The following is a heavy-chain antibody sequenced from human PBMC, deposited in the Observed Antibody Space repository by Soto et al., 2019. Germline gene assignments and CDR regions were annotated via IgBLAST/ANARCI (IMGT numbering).Heavy chain of an antibody. CDR1: GGTFSSYA. V-gene: IGHV1-69*12. J-gene: IGHJ3*02. Sequence: QVQLVQSGAEVKKPGSSVKVSCKASGGTFSSYAISWVRQAPGQGLEWMGGIIPIFGSANYAQKFQGRVTITADEATSTAYMERSSLRSEDTAVYYWARVYGDDSAFDIWGQGTMVTVSS. CDR2: IIPIFGSA. D-gene: IGHD4-17*01. CDR3: ARVYGDDSAFDI.